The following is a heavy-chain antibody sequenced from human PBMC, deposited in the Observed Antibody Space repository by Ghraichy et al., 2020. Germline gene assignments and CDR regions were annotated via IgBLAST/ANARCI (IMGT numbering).Heavy chain of an antibody. Sequence: GESLNISCATSGFTFSLSWMSWVRQAPGKGLEWVGRIKSETDGGTTDYASPVKGRFTISRDDSKNILYLQMNSLKTEDTAVYYCTTDPSCSSSGCYWADYWGQGALVTVSS. J-gene: IGHJ4*02. CDR3: TTDPSCSSSGCYWADY. V-gene: IGHV3-15*01. CDR1: GFTFSLSW. D-gene: IGHD2-2*01. CDR2: IKSETDGGTT.